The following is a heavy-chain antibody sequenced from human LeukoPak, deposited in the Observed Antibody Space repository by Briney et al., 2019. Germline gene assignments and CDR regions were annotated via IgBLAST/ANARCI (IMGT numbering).Heavy chain of an antibody. D-gene: IGHD2-15*01. CDR3: AKVLRGYCSGGSCYGYDFDY. J-gene: IGHJ4*02. CDR1: GFTFGDYA. V-gene: IGHV3-43*02. CDR2: ISGDGGTT. Sequence: QTGGSLRLSCAASGFTFGDYAMHWVRQAPGKGLEWVSLISGDGGTTYYADSVKGRFTISRDSSKNSLYLQMNSLRTEDTALYYCAKVLRGYCSGGSCYGYDFDYWGQGTLVTVS.